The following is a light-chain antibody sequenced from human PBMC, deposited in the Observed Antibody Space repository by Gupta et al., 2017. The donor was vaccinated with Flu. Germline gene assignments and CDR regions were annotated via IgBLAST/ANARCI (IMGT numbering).Light chain of an antibody. CDR2: QIS. CDR3: MQGTHWPYT. V-gene: IGKV2-30*02. CDR1: QSLVHSDGNIY. J-gene: IGKJ2*01. Sequence: DVVMTQTPLSLPVTLGQPASISCRSTQSLVHSDGNIYLNWFRQRPGQSPRRLIYQISNRDSGVPYRFSGSGSGTDFTLIISRVEAEDVGIYYCMQGTHWPYTFGQGTKLEIK.